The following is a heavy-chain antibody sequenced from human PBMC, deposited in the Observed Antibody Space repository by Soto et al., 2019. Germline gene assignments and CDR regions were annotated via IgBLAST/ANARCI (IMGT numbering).Heavy chain of an antibody. Sequence: PGGSLRLSCAASGFTFSSYSMNWVRQAPGKGLEWVSSISSSSSYIYYADSVKGRFTISRDNAKNSLYLQMNSLRAEDTAVYYCARDMIAVASCVDYWGQRTLVTVSS. CDR3: ARDMIAVASCVDY. V-gene: IGHV3-21*01. CDR2: ISSSSSYI. J-gene: IGHJ4*02. CDR1: GFTFSSYS. D-gene: IGHD6-19*01.